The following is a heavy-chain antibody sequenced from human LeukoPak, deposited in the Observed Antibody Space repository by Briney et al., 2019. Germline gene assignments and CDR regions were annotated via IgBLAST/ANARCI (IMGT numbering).Heavy chain of an antibody. Sequence: GGSLRLSCAASGFTFDDYTMHWVRRAPGKGLEWVSLISWDGGSTYYADSVKGRFTISRDNSKNSLYLQMNSLRTEDTALYYCAKDGGDSSSWYGSGYFDYWGQGTLVTVSS. CDR2: ISWDGGST. J-gene: IGHJ4*02. D-gene: IGHD6-13*01. CDR1: GFTFDDYT. V-gene: IGHV3-43*01. CDR3: AKDGGDSSSWYGSGYFDY.